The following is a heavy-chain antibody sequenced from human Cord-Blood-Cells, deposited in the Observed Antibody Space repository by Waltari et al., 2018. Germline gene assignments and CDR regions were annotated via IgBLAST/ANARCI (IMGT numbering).Heavy chain of an antibody. J-gene: IGHJ4*02. CDR2: INPNSGGT. Sequence: QVQLVQSGAEVKKPGASVKVSCKASGYTFTGNYLHWVRQAPGQGLGWIGWINPNSGGTNYAQKFQGRVTMTRDTSISTAYMELSRLRSDDTAVYYCAREIDSGYDFDYWGQGTLVTVSS. V-gene: IGHV1-2*02. D-gene: IGHD5-12*01. CDR1: GYTFTGNY. CDR3: AREIDSGYDFDY.